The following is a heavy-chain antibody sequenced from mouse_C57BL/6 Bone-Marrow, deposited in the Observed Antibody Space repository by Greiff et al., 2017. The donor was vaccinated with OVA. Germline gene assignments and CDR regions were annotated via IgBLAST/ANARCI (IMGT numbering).Heavy chain of an antibody. CDR1: GFSLTSYG. Sequence: VKVVESGPGLVQPSQSLSITCTVSGFSLTSYGVHWVRQSPGKGLEWLGVIWSGGSTDYNAAFISRLSISKDNSKSQVFFKMNSLQADDTAIYYCARNLDSSGYGYFDVWGTGTTVTVSS. V-gene: IGHV2-2*01. D-gene: IGHD3-2*02. CDR3: ARNLDSSGYGYFDV. J-gene: IGHJ1*03. CDR2: IWSGGST.